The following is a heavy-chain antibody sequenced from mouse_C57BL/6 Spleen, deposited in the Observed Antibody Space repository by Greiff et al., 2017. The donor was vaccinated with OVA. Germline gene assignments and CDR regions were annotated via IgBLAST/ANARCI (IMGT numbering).Heavy chain of an antibody. CDR2: INYDGSST. V-gene: IGHV5-16*01. J-gene: IGHJ3*01. CDR1: GFTFSDYY. Sequence: EVKLVESEGGLVQPGSSMKLSCTASGFTFSDYYMAWVRQVPEKGLEWVANINYDGSSTYYLDSLKSRFIISRDNAKNILYLQMSSLKSEDTATYYCARGDGNSWFAYWGQGTLVTVSA. D-gene: IGHD2-1*01. CDR3: ARGDGNSWFAY.